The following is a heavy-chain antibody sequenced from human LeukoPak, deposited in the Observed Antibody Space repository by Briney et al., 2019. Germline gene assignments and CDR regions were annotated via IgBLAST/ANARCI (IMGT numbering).Heavy chain of an antibody. CDR3: ARDLWAYCGGDCSPDY. D-gene: IGHD2-21*02. J-gene: IGHJ4*02. Sequence: ASVKVSCKASGYTFTGYYMHWVRQAPGQGLEWMGWINPNSGGTNYAQKFQGRVTMTRDTSISTAYMELSRLRSDDTAVYYCARDLWAYCGGDCSPDYWGQGTLVTVSS. V-gene: IGHV1-2*02. CDR2: INPNSGGT. CDR1: GYTFTGYY.